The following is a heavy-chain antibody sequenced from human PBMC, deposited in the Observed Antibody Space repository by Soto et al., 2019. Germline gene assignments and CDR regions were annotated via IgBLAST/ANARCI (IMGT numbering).Heavy chain of an antibody. V-gene: IGHV1-8*01. CDR1: GYTFTTYD. D-gene: IGHD1-26*01. J-gene: IGHJ6*02. CDR2: MNPNSGNT. CDR3: ASFSGGTYSKVYYYGMDV. Sequence: QVQLVQSGAEVKKPGASVKVSCKASGYTFTTYDINWVRQATGQGLEWMGWMNPNSGNTGYAQKFKGRVTMTRDTSISTAYMEVSSLRSEDTAVYYCASFSGGTYSKVYYYGMDVWGQGTTVTVSS.